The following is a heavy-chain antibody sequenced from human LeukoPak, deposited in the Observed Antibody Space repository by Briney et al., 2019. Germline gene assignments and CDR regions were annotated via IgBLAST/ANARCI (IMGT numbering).Heavy chain of an antibody. CDR3: ARAGYGDPHFDF. V-gene: IGHV3-33*01. D-gene: IGHD4-17*01. Sequence: GGSLRLSCAASGFTFSNYGMHWVRQAPGKGLEWVAAIWYDGSNKYYGDSVKGRFTISRGNSKNTLYLQMNSLRAEDTAAYYCARAGYGDPHFDFWGQGTLVTVSS. CDR1: GFTFSNYG. J-gene: IGHJ4*02. CDR2: IWYDGSNK.